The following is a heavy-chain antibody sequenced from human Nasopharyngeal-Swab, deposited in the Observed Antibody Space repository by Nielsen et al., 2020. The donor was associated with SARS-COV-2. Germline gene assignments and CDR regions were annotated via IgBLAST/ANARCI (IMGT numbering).Heavy chain of an antibody. CDR1: GFTFNIYT. CDR3: ARNTPAMFAY. Sequence: GSLRLSCAASGFTFNIYTMNWVRQAPGKGLEWVSAISSTGDYIYYAASVKGRFTISRDNAKNSLYLQMDNLRAEDTAVYYCARNTPAMFAYWGRGTLVTVSS. V-gene: IGHV3-21*01. J-gene: IGHJ4*02. CDR2: ISSTGDYI. D-gene: IGHD2-2*02.